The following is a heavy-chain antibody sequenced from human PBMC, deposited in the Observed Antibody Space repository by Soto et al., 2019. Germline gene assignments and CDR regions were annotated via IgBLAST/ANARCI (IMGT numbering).Heavy chain of an antibody. J-gene: IGHJ4*02. Sequence: QVQLVESGGGVVQPGRSLRLSCAASGFTFSNYGMHWVRQAPGKGLEWVAVIWYDGSNKYYADSVQGRFTISRDNSKYTLSLQMNSLRAGDTAVYYCAREGKEIVATIRPYYFDCWGQGTLVTVSS. CDR2: IWYDGSNK. D-gene: IGHD5-12*01. V-gene: IGHV3-33*01. CDR1: GFTFSNYG. CDR3: AREGKEIVATIRPYYFDC.